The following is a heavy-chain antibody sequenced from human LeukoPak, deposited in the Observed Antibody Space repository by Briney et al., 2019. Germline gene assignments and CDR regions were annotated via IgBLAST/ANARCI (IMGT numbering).Heavy chain of an antibody. Sequence: SQTLSLTCAISGDSVSTNSAAWNWIRQSPSRGLEWLGRTYYRSKWYYDYAVSVRSRMAINPDTSKNQFSLQLNSVTPEDSAVYYCAGVGCSGGTCLDGLDVWGQGTTVIVSS. V-gene: IGHV6-1*01. CDR3: AGVGCSGGTCLDGLDV. D-gene: IGHD2-15*01. J-gene: IGHJ6*02. CDR2: TYYRSKWYY. CDR1: GDSVSTNSAA.